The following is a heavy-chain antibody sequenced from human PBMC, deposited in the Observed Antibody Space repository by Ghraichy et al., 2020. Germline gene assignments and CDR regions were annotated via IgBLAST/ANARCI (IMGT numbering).Heavy chain of an antibody. Sequence: GGSLRLSCAASGFTFSSYSMNWVRQAPGKGLEWVSSISSSSSYIYYADSVKGRFTISRDNAKNSLYLQMNSLRAEDTAVYYCARSPYGSGSPPDYWGQGTLVTVSS. CDR1: GFTFSSYS. CDR3: ARSPYGSGSPPDY. J-gene: IGHJ4*02. V-gene: IGHV3-21*01. D-gene: IGHD3-10*01. CDR2: ISSSSSYI.